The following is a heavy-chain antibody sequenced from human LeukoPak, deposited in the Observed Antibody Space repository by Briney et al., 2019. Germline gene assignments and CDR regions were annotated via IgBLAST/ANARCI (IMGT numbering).Heavy chain of an antibody. Sequence: GESLKISCKGSGYRFTSYWIGWVRQMPGKGLEWMGIIYPGDSDTRYSPSFQGQVTISADKSISTAYLQWSSLKASDTAMYYCARLVGGSGSYYNSYYFDYWGQGTLVTVSS. CDR1: GYRFTSYW. D-gene: IGHD3-10*01. J-gene: IGHJ4*02. V-gene: IGHV5-51*01. CDR2: IYPGDSDT. CDR3: ARLVGGSGSYYNSYYFDY.